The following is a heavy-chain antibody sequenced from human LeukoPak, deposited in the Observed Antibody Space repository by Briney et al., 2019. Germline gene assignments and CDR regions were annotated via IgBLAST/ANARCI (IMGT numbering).Heavy chain of an antibody. CDR2: ISSSSSTI. CDR3: ARDPERGYSYGFFDY. Sequence: GGSLRLSCAASGFTFSSYSMNWVRQAPGKGLEWVSYISSSSSTIYYADSVEGRFTISRDNAKNSLYLQMNSLRDEDTAVYYCARDPERGYSYGFFDYWGQGTLVTVSS. J-gene: IGHJ4*02. CDR1: GFTFSSYS. D-gene: IGHD5-18*01. V-gene: IGHV3-48*02.